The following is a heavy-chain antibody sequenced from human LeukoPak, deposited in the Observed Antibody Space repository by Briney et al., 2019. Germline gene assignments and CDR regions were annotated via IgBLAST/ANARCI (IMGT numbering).Heavy chain of an antibody. Sequence: ASVKVSCKASGYTFTSYGISWVRQAAGQGLEWMGWISAYNGNTNYAQELQGRVTMTTDTSTSTAYMELRSLRSDDTAVYYCARGSPLDYDFWSGYYWALFDYWGQGTLVTVSS. V-gene: IGHV1-18*01. J-gene: IGHJ4*02. D-gene: IGHD3-3*01. CDR1: GYTFTSYG. CDR2: ISAYNGNT. CDR3: ARGSPLDYDFWSGYYWALFDY.